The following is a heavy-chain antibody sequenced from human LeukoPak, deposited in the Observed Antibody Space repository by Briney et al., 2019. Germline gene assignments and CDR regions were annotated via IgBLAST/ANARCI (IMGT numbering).Heavy chain of an antibody. CDR3: ARDSGSYYFDSC. D-gene: IGHD1-26*01. CDR2: IKQDGSEK. J-gene: IGHJ4*02. Sequence: GGSLRLSCAASGFTFSNYWMGWVRQGPGKGLEWVANIKQDGSEKYFGDSVKGRFTISRDNAENSLFLQMSSVRDEDTAVYYCARDSGSYYFDSCWGQGTLVTVSS. CDR1: GFTFSNYW. V-gene: IGHV3-7*01.